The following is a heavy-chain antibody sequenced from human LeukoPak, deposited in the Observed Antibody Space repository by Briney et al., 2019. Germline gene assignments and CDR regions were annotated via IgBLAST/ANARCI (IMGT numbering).Heavy chain of an antibody. CDR3: ARGHCSGGSCQNYYYYGMDV. Sequence: GASVKVSCKASGYTFTSYGISWVRQAPGQGLEWMGWISAYNGNTNYAQKLQGRVTMTTDTSTSTAYMELRSLRSDDTAVYYCARGHCSGGSCQNYYYYGMDVWGQGTTVTVSS. CDR1: GYTFTSYG. J-gene: IGHJ6*02. D-gene: IGHD2-15*01. CDR2: ISAYNGNT. V-gene: IGHV1-18*01.